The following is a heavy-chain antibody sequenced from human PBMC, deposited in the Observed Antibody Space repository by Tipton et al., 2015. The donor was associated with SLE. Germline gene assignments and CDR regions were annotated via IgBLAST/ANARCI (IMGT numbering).Heavy chain of an antibody. CDR3: ARVNAQQLADAFDI. J-gene: IGHJ3*02. CDR2: IKSGGTT. CDR1: GFTFPNAW. V-gene: IGHV3-15*01. Sequence: SLRLSCTASGFTFPNAWMSWVRQAPGKGLEGVGRIKSGGTTDYAAPVKGRFTISRDNAKNSLYLQMNSLRAEDTAVYYCARVNAQQLADAFDIWGQGTMVTVSS. D-gene: IGHD6-13*01.